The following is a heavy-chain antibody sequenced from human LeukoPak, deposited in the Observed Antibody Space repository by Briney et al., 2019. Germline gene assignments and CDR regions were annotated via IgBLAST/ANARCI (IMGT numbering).Heavy chain of an antibody. J-gene: IGHJ4*02. D-gene: IGHD1-26*01. V-gene: IGHV1-8*01. Sequence: EASVKVSCKASGYTFTSYDINWVRQATGQGLEWMGWMNPNSGNTGYAQKFQGRVTMTRNTSISTAYMELSSQRSEDTAVYYCARGGIAAYSGSYPLFDYWGQGTLVTVSS. CDR3: ARGGIAAYSGSYPLFDY. CDR2: MNPNSGNT. CDR1: GYTFTSYD.